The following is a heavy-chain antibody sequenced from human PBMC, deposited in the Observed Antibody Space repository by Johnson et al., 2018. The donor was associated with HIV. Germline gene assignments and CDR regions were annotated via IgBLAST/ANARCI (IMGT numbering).Heavy chain of an antibody. CDR3: ARARDSWSSSWLSRDNAFDI. Sequence: VQLVESGGGLVQPGGSLRLSCAASGFTVSTNYMSWVRQAPGKGLEWVSVIYRGGSTYYADSVKGRFTISRDNSKNTLYLQMNSLRAGDTAVYYCARARDSWSSSWLSRDNAFDIWGQGTMVTVSS. CDR1: GFTVSTNY. D-gene: IGHD6-13*01. CDR2: IYRGGST. V-gene: IGHV3-66*01. J-gene: IGHJ3*02.